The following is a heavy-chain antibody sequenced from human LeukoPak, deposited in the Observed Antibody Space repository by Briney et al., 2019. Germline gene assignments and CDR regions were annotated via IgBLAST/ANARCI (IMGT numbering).Heavy chain of an antibody. D-gene: IGHD2-2*01. CDR3: ATQLAQVDY. J-gene: IGHJ4*02. CDR1: LFTFSSYA. CDR2: ISGSGGST. Sequence: GGSLRLSCAASLFTFSSYAMSWVRQAAGKGLEWVSAISGSGGSTYYADSVKGRFTISRDNSKNTLYLQMNSLRAEDTAVYYCATQLAQVDYWGQGTLVTVSS. V-gene: IGHV3-23*01.